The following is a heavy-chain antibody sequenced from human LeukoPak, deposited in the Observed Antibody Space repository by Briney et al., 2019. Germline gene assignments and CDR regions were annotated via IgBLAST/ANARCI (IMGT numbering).Heavy chain of an antibody. V-gene: IGHV3-7*01. CDR1: GFTFSNYW. Sequence: GGSLRLSCAASGFTFSNYWMTWVRQAPGKGLEWVAHINQDGSEEHYMASVKARFTISRDNAKNSLSLQMNGLRAEDTAEYYCVRDGGVSGYDLLDYWGQGTLVTVSS. CDR3: VRDGGVSGYDLLDY. CDR2: INQDGSEE. D-gene: IGHD5-12*01. J-gene: IGHJ4*02.